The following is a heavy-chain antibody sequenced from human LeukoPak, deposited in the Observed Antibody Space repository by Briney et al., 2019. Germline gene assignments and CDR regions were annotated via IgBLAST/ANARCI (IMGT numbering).Heavy chain of an antibody. D-gene: IGHD3-3*01. CDR3: ACAYYDFWSGYFSPDS. V-gene: IGHV3-30*03. CDR1: GFTFSNYG. Sequence: GGSLRLSCAASGFTFSNYGIHWVRQAPGKGLEWVAVISYDGNNKYYADSVKGRFTISRDNSKNTLYLQMNSLRAEDTAMYYCACAYYDFWSGYFSPDSWGQGTLVTVSS. J-gene: IGHJ4*02. CDR2: ISYDGNNK.